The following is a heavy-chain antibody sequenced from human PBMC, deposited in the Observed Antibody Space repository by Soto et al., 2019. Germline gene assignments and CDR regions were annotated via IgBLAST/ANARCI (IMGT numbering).Heavy chain of an antibody. CDR2: ITNGGTTI. Sequence: EVQLVESGGGLVQPGGSLRLSCAASGFTFSTYSMNWVRQVPGKGLEWVAYITNGGTTIKYADSVKGRFTISRDDAKNSLYLQMNSLRAEDTAVYSCAIWDYLGGGLVSLGQGPLVTVSS. J-gene: IGHJ5*01. CDR3: AIWDYLGGGLVS. D-gene: IGHD2-15*01. V-gene: IGHV3-48*01. CDR1: GFTFSTYS.